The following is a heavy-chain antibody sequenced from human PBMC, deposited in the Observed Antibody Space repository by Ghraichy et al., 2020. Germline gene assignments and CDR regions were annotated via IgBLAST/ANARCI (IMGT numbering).Heavy chain of an antibody. J-gene: IGHJ6*02. CDR3: ARPSGSYEYYYYYGMDV. D-gene: IGHD1-26*01. CDR2: IKQDGSEK. CDR1: GFTFSSYW. V-gene: IGHV3-7*01. Sequence: GSLRLSCAASGFTFSSYWMSWVRQAPGKGLEWVANIKQDGSEKYYVDSVKGRFTISRDNAKNSLYLQMNSLRAEDTAVYYCARPSGSYEYYYYYGMDVWGQGTTVTVSS.